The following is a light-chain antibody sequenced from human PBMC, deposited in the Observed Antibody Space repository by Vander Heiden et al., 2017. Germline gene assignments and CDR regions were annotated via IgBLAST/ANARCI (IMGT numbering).Light chain of an antibody. CDR1: NVGTKA. CDR3: QVWDSSSADVV. Sequence: SYGLTQSPSLSVAPGQPARIACGGQNVGTKAVAWYQQKPGQAPALVVYDHTDRRSGVPARFSGSNSGNTATLTISRVEGGDEADYFCQVWDSSSADVVFGGGTKLTVL. CDR2: DHT. J-gene: IGLJ2*01. V-gene: IGLV3-21*02.